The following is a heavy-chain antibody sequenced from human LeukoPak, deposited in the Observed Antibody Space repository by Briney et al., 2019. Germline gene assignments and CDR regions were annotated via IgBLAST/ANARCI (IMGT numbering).Heavy chain of an antibody. CDR3: ARDKGLDRVDAFDI. V-gene: IGHV3-30*19. CDR1: GFTFSTYG. Sequence: GGFLRLSCAASGFTFSTYGMHWVRQAPGKGLEWVAVISYDGSNKYYADSVKGRFTISRDNSKSTLYLQMNSLRAEYTAVYYCARDKGLDRVDAFDIWGQGTMVTVSS. J-gene: IGHJ3*02. CDR2: ISYDGSNK. D-gene: IGHD2-2*03.